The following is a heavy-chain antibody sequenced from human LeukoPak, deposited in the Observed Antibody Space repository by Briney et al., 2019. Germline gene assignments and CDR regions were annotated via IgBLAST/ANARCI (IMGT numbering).Heavy chain of an antibody. Sequence: KYGESLKISCKDSGYSFSDYWIGWARQTPGKGLEWMGIIHPSNSETQYSPSFQGQVTISADTSISTAYLQWTSLKASDTAMYYCSRRHYFGSGVTDYWGQGTLVTVSS. J-gene: IGHJ4*02. V-gene: IGHV5-51*01. CDR1: GYSFSDYW. CDR2: IHPSNSET. D-gene: IGHD3-10*01. CDR3: SRRHYFGSGVTDY.